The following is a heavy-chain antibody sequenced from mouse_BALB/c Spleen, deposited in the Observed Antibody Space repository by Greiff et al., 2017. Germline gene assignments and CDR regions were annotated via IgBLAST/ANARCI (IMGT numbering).Heavy chain of an antibody. J-gene: IGHJ4*01. CDR1: GFTFSSFG. CDR2: ISSGSSTI. CDR3: ARGGTLYYYAMDY. V-gene: IGHV5-17*02. Sequence: EVKVVESGGGLVQPGGSRKLSCAASGFTFSSFGMPWVRQAPEKGLEWVAYISSGSSTIYYADTVKGRFTISRDNPKNTLFLQMTSLRSEDTAMYYCARGGTLYYYAMDYWGQGTSVTVSS. D-gene: IGHD3-3*01.